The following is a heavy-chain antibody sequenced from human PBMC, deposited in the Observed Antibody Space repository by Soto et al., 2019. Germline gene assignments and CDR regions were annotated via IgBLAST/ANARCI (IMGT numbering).Heavy chain of an antibody. V-gene: IGHV3-21*01. Sequence: ESGGGLVKPGGSLRLSCAASGFTFSTYSMNWVRQAPGKGLEWVSSISSSSSYIYYADSVKGRFTISRDNAKNSLYLQMNSLRAEDTAVYYCARDSRSGWYPYFDLWGRGTLVTVSS. CDR2: ISSSSSYI. CDR3: ARDSRSGWYPYFDL. J-gene: IGHJ2*01. D-gene: IGHD6-19*01. CDR1: GFTFSTYS.